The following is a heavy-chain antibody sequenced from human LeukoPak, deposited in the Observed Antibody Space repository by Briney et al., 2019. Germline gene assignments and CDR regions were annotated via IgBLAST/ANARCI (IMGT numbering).Heavy chain of an antibody. CDR3: AGEVERRQLRFDP. CDR1: GGSISSSSYY. V-gene: IGHV4-39*07. CDR2: IYYSGST. J-gene: IGHJ5*02. Sequence: SETLSLTCTVSGGSISSSSYYWGWIRQPPGKGLEWIGSIYYSGSTYYNPSLKSRVTISVDTSKNQFSLKLSSVTAADTAVYYCAGEVERRQLRFDPWGQGTLVTVSS. D-gene: IGHD1-1*01.